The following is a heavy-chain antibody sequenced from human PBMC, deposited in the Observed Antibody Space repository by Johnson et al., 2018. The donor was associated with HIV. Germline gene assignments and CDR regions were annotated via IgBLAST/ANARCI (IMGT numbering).Heavy chain of an antibody. Sequence: QVQLVESGGGVVQPGGSLRLSCLASGFSISDSAIHWVRQAPGKGLESVAVISKDGDNEYYADSVKGRFTVSRDHSKNTLNLQMNSLRPEDTAVYYCAYSSSPLSGDAFDIWGQGTMVTVSS. V-gene: IGHV3-30-3*01. CDR1: GFSISDSA. D-gene: IGHD6-6*01. CDR2: ISKDGDNE. CDR3: AYSSSPLSGDAFDI. J-gene: IGHJ3*02.